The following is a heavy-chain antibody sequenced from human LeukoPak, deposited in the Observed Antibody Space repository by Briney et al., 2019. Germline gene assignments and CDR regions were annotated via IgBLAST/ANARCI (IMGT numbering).Heavy chain of an antibody. D-gene: IGHD2-2*01. Sequence: PGGSLRLSRAASGFTFSSHSMNWVRQAPGKGLEWVLSISSTTSYIHYADSVKGRFTISRDNVNNSLYLQMNNLRAEDTAVYYCARAGLYQLLWAFDYWGQGNLVTVSS. J-gene: IGHJ4*02. CDR1: GFTFSSHS. CDR3: ARAGLYQLLWAFDY. CDR2: ISSTTSYI. V-gene: IGHV3-21*01.